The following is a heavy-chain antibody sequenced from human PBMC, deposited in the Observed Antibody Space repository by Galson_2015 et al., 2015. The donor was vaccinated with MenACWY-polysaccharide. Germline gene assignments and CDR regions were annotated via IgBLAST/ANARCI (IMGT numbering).Heavy chain of an antibody. V-gene: IGHV3-74*01. CDR3: VRGGGYTHGDFDY. Sequence: SLRLSCAASGFTLSSHWMYWVRLAPGKGLVWVSRINGDGRSTNYADSVKGRFTISRDNTKNTVYLQMNSLRAEDTAVYYCVRGGGYTHGDFDYWGQGTLVTVSS. CDR2: INGDGRST. CDR1: GFTLSSHW. J-gene: IGHJ4*02. D-gene: IGHD5-18*01.